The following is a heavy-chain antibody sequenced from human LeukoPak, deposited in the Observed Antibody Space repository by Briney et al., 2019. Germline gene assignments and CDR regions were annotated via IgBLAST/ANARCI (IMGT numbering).Heavy chain of an antibody. J-gene: IGHJ6*02. CDR3: ASERPYYYYGMDV. CDR2: INPNSGGT. Sequence: GASVKVSCRASGYTFTSYYMHWVRQAPGQGLEWMGWINPNSGGTNYAQKFQGRVTMTRDTSISTAYMELSRLRSDDTAVYYCASERPYYYYGMDVWGQGTTVTVSS. CDR1: GYTFTSYY. V-gene: IGHV1-2*02.